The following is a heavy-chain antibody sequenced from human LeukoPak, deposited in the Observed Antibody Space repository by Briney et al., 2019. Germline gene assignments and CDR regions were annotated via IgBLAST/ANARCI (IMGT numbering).Heavy chain of an antibody. D-gene: IGHD3-3*01. CDR2: IYYSGST. CDR1: GGSISSYY. CDR3: ARDTIFGANAFDI. V-gene: IGHV4-59*01. J-gene: IGHJ3*02. Sequence: SETLSLTCTVSGGSISSYYWSWIRQPPGKGLEWIGYIYYSGSTNYNPSLKSRVTISVDTSKNQFSLKLSSVTAADTAVYYCARDTIFGANAFDIWGQGTMATVSS.